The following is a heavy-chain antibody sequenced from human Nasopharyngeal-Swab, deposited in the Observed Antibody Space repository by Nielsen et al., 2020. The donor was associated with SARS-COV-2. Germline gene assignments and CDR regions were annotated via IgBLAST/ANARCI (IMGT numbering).Heavy chain of an antibody. CDR2: INHSGST. D-gene: IGHD6-6*01. Sequence: SEILSPTFAVYGGSFSGQYWSWIRQPPGKGLEWIGEINHSGSTNYKPSLKSRVTISVDTSKNQFSLKLSSVTAADTAVYYCARRAARYYYGMDVWGQGATVTVSS. V-gene: IGHV4-34*01. CDR3: ARRAARYYYGMDV. J-gene: IGHJ6*02. CDR1: GGSFSGQY.